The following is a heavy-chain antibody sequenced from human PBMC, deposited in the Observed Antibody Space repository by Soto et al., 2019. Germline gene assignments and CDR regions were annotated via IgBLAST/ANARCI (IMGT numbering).Heavy chain of an antibody. Sequence: PGGSLRLSCAASGFTFDDYAMHWVRQAPGKGLEWVSGISWNSGSIGYADSVKGRFTISRDNAKNSLYLQMNSLRAEDTALYYCAKSPYYDILTGCFDPWGQGTLVTVPQ. V-gene: IGHV3-9*01. J-gene: IGHJ5*02. CDR3: AKSPYYDILTGCFDP. CDR1: GFTFDDYA. D-gene: IGHD3-9*01. CDR2: ISWNSGSI.